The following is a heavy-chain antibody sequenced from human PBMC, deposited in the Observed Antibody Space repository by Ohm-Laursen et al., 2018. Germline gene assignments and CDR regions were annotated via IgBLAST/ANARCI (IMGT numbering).Heavy chain of an antibody. J-gene: IGHJ4*02. V-gene: IGHV3-9*01. CDR3: AKGGTSGYYSFYDY. D-gene: IGHD3-22*01. CDR1: GFTFDDYA. CDR2: ISWNSGNI. Sequence: SLRLSCTASGFTFDDYAMHWVRQAPGKGLEWVSGISWNSGNIVYADSVKGRFTISRDSAKNSLYLQMNSLRAEDTALYYCAKGGTSGYYSFYDYWGQGTLVTVSS.